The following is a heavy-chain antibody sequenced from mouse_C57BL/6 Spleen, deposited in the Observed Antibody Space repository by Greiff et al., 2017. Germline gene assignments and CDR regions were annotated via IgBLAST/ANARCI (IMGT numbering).Heavy chain of an antibody. CDR2: IDPSDSYT. CDR1: GYTFTSYW. Sequence: VQLQQPGAELVRPGTSVKLSCKASGYTFTSYWMHWVKQRPGQGLEWIGVIDPSDSYTNYNQKFKGKATLTVDTSSSTAYMQLSSLTSEDSAVYYCARGGGNFHYFDYWGQGTTLTVSS. D-gene: IGHD2-1*01. CDR3: ARGGGNFHYFDY. V-gene: IGHV1-59*01. J-gene: IGHJ2*01.